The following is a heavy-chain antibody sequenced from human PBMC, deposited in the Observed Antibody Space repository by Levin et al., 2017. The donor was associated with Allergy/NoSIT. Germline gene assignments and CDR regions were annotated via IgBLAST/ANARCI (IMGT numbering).Heavy chain of an antibody. D-gene: IGHD6-19*01. CDR2: IIPIFGTA. CDR1: GGTFSSYA. Sequence: KISCKASGGTFSSYAISWVRQAPGQGLEWMGGIIPIFGTANYAQKFQGRVTITADKSTSTAYMELSSLRSEDTAVYYCARGVGEQWLVPPYYFDYWGQGTLVTVSS. V-gene: IGHV1-69*06. J-gene: IGHJ4*02. CDR3: ARGVGEQWLVPPYYFDY.